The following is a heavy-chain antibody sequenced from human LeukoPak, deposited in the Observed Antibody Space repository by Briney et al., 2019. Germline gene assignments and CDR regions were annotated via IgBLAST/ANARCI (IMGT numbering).Heavy chain of an antibody. CDR1: GYTFISYY. Sequence: ASVKVSCKASGYTFISYYMHWVRQAPGQGLEWMGIINPSGGSTSYAQKFQGRVTMTRDMSTSTVYMELSSLRSEDTAVYYCAGGYSSSWYCDYWGQGTLVTVSS. CDR2: INPSGGST. J-gene: IGHJ4*02. CDR3: AGGYSSSWYCDY. D-gene: IGHD6-13*01. V-gene: IGHV1-46*01.